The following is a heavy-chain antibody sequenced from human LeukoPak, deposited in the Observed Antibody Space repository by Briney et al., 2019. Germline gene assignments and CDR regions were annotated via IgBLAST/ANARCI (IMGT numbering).Heavy chain of an antibody. D-gene: IGHD3-3*02. CDR2: IYYSGNT. V-gene: IGHV4-39*07. Sequence: SETLSLTCTVSGGSISSSSYYWGWIRQPPGKGLEWIGTIYYSGNTYYNPSLKSRVTISRDTSKNQFSLKLSSVTAADTAVYYCARGRAFFDWGQGTLVTVSS. J-gene: IGHJ4*02. CDR3: ARGRAFFD. CDR1: GGSISSSSYY.